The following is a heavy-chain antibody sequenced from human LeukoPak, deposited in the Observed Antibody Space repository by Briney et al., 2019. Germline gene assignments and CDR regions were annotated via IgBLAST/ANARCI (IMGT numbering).Heavy chain of an antibody. CDR1: GGPISNYF. D-gene: IGHD5-24*01. CDR3: ARASFNTYGIDGFDY. CDR2: IYNSGNT. J-gene: IGHJ4*02. Sequence: SETLSLTCTVSGGPISNYFWNWIRQSPGKGLEWIGYIYNSGNTKYNPSLKSRVTVSVDTSKNQFSLKLSSVTAADTAVYYCARASFNTYGIDGFDYWGQGTLVTVSS. V-gene: IGHV4-59*01.